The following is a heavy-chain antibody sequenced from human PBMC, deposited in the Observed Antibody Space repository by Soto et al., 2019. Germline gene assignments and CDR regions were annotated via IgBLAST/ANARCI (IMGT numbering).Heavy chain of an antibody. CDR2: ISSSSSTI. J-gene: IGHJ5*02. CDR1: GFTFSSYS. CDR3: ARVELSIVDPFGP. D-gene: IGHD2-15*01. V-gene: IGHV3-48*01. Sequence: HPGGSLRLSCAASGFTFSSYSMNWVRQAPGKGLEWVSYISSSSSTIYYADSVKGRFTISRDNAKNSLYLQMNSLRAEDTAVYYCARVELSIVDPFGPWGQGTLVTVSS.